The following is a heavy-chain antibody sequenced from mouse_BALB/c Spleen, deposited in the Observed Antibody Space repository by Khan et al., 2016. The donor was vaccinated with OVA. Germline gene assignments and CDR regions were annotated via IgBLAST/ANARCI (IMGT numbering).Heavy chain of an antibody. J-gene: IGHJ2*01. Sequence: QVQLKQPGTQLARPGASVNMSCKASGYTFANYAMHWVKQRPGQGLEWLGYILPSTGYTNYNQNFTDKVTLTTDRSSSTAYMQLSRLTSDDSAVSSCVTIVVPPDDLDEWGQGTTLTVSS. CDR2: ILPSTGYT. CDR3: VTIVVPPDDLDE. V-gene: IGHV1-4*01. CDR1: GYTFANYA.